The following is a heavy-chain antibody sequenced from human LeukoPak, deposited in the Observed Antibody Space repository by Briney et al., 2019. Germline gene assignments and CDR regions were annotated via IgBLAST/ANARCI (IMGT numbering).Heavy chain of an antibody. CDR3: ARLRNWAWDFDS. CDR2: ISYSGNT. Sequence: PSETLSLTCTVSGGSISSYYWSWIRQPPGKGLEWIGYISYSGNTNYNPSLKSRVTISADTSKNQSSLKMSSVTAADTAVYFCARLRNWAWDFDSWGQGTLVTVSS. CDR1: GGSISSYY. D-gene: IGHD7-27*01. V-gene: IGHV4-59*01. J-gene: IGHJ4*02.